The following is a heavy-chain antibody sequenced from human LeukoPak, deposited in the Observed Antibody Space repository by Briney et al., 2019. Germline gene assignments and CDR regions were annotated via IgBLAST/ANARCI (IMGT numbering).Heavy chain of an antibody. D-gene: IGHD3-10*01. J-gene: IGHJ3*01. CDR1: GITFSSYA. CDR3: AKDRGLLWFGEWKF. Sequence: PGGSLRLSCAASGITFSSYAMSWVRQAPGKGREWVSVISGSGCSTYYADSVKGRFTISRDNSKNTLFLQMNSLRAEDTAVYYCAKDRGLLWFGEWKFWGQGTMVTVSS. CDR2: ISGSGCST. V-gene: IGHV3-23*01.